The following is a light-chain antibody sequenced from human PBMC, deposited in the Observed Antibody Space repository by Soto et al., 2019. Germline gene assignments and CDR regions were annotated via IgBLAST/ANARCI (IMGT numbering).Light chain of an antibody. Sequence: DIQLTQSPSFLSASVGDRVTITCRASQAISLYMVWYQQKPGRAPRLLVYGASILQSGVPSRFSGSGSRTEFSLTISSLLPEDLATYYCQQVNSLPYTFGQGT. CDR2: GAS. CDR3: QQVNSLPYT. V-gene: IGKV1-9*01. J-gene: IGKJ2*01. CDR1: QAISLY.